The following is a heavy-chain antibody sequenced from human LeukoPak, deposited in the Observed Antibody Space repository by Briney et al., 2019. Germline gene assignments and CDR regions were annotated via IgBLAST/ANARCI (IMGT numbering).Heavy chain of an antibody. J-gene: IGHJ3*02. Sequence: PSETLSLTCAVYGGSFSGYYWSGVREPPGKGLEGIGEINHSGSTNYNPSLKSRVTISVDTSKNQFSLKLSSVTAADTAAYYCARYDSSGYPFFTIWGQGTMVTVSS. D-gene: IGHD3-22*01. CDR3: ARYDSSGYPFFTI. CDR1: GGSFSGYY. V-gene: IGHV4-34*01. CDR2: INHSGST.